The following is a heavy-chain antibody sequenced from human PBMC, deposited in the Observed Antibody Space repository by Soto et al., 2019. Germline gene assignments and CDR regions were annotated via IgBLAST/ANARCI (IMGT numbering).Heavy chain of an antibody. V-gene: IGHV3-23*01. CDR1: GFTFASYA. D-gene: IGHD1-26*01. CDR3: ANTGTYSRLYTFDI. CDR2: IGGSGEYT. Sequence: GGSLRLSCAASGFTFASYAMSWVRQAPGKGLEWVSGIGGSGEYTYYTDSVKGRFTSSRDNFKNTLFLQVNSLRAEDTALYYCANTGTYSRLYTFDIWGQGTVVTVSS. J-gene: IGHJ3*02.